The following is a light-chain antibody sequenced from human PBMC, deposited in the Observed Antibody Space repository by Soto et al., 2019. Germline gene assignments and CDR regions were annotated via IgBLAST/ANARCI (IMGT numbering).Light chain of an antibody. V-gene: IGLV2-14*01. CDR3: SSYTGSSTWG. CDR1: SSDVGGYNY. CDR2: EVS. Sequence: QSALTQPASVSGSPGQSITISCTGTSSDVGGYNYVSWYQQHPGKAPKLMIYEVSNRPSGVSNRFSGSKSGNTASLTISGLQAEDEADYYCSSYTGSSTWGFGGGTKLTVL. J-gene: IGLJ3*02.